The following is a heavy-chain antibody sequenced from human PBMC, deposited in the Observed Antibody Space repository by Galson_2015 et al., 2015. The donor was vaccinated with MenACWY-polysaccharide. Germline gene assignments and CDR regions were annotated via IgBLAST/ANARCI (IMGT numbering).Heavy chain of an antibody. CDR2: ISFDATNN. J-gene: IGHJ6*02. V-gene: IGHV3-30-3*01. D-gene: IGHD2-2*01. CDR3: ARDYCSRTSCYGLDV. Sequence: SLRLSYAASGFTFSKYAMHWVRQAPGKGLEWVAVISFDATNNYYAESVKGLFSIYRDNSKKTMDVQMNDLRAEDTATYYCARDYCSRTSCYGLDVWGQGTTVTVSS. CDR1: GFTFSKYA.